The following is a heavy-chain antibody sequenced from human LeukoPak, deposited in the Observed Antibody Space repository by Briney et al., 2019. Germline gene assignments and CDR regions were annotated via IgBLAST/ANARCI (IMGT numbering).Heavy chain of an antibody. V-gene: IGHV4-30-2*01. CDR3: ARAKLAYCGGDCPNYFDY. CDR1: GGSISSGGYS. J-gene: IGHJ4*02. Sequence: PSQTLSLTCAVSGGSISSGGYSWSWIRQPPGKGLEWIGYIYHSGSTYYNPSLKSRVTISVDRSKNQFSLKLGSVTAADTAVYYCARAKLAYCGGDCPNYFDYWGQGTLVTVSS. D-gene: IGHD2-21*02. CDR2: IYHSGST.